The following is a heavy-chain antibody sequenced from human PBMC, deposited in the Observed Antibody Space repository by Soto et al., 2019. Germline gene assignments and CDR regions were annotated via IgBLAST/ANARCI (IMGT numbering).Heavy chain of an antibody. CDR3: ASSFFGVVIIGRYYYYGMDV. D-gene: IGHD3-3*01. J-gene: IGHJ6*02. CDR1: GGTFSSYA. V-gene: IGHV1-69*13. CDR2: IIPIFGTA. Sequence: SVKVSCKASGGTFSSYAISWVRQAPGQGLEWMGGIIPIFGTANYAQKFQGRVTITADESTSTAYMELSSLRSEDTAVYYCASSFFGVVIIGRYYYYGMDVWGRGTTVTVSS.